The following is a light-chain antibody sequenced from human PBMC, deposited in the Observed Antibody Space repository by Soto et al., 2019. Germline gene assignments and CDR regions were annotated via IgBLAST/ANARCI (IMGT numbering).Light chain of an antibody. CDR1: QSISHY. V-gene: IGKV1-39*01. CDR2: ATS. J-gene: IGKJ1*01. CDR3: QQSYSTTWT. Sequence: DLPMTQSPSSLSASVGDRVTITCRASQSISHYLNWYQQKPGEAPKLLIHATSTLQSGVPSTFSGSGSGTDFTLSISSLQPEDFAPYYCQQSYSTTWTFGQGTKVEIK.